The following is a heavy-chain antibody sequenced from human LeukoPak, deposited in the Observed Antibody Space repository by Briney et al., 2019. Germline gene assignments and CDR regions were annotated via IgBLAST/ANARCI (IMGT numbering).Heavy chain of an antibody. V-gene: IGHV3-48*02. CDR3: ARIPAAGPTGF. J-gene: IGHJ4*02. CDR2: ISPGSSTM. CDR1: GFTVGTNS. Sequence: GGSLRLSCAASGFTVGTNSMSWVRQAPGKGLEWVSYISPGSSTMYYADSVKGRFTISRDNAKNSLYLQMSRLRDEDTAVYYCARIPAAGPTGFWGQGTLVTVSS. D-gene: IGHD6-13*01.